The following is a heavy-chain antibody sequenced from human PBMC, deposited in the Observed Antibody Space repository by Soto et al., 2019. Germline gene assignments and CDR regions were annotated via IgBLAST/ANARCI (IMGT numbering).Heavy chain of an antibody. Sequence: EVQLLESGGGLVQPGGSLRLSCAASGFTFISYAMNWVRQAPGKGLQWVSAISGGGDATFYAASVKGRFTISRYNSRNTGTLQMNSLGSHDPAVYYCARKVPGSTTRPDYWYFDLWGRGTLVTVSS. CDR3: ARKVPGSTTRPDYWYFDL. CDR1: GFTFISYA. V-gene: IGHV3-23*01. D-gene: IGHD3-10*01. J-gene: IGHJ2*01. CDR2: ISGGGDAT.